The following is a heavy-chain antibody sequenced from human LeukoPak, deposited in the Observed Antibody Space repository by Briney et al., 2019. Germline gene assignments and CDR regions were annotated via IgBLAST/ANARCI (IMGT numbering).Heavy chain of an antibody. D-gene: IGHD2-21*01. Sequence: SETLSLTCTVSGGSISSYYWSWIRQPAGKGLEWIGRLHIRGSTYNPSLKRRATMSQDTSKNQISLKLTSVTAADTAVYYCARDIVGLGYFDYWGQGTLVTVSS. CDR1: GGSISSYY. CDR2: LHIRGST. CDR3: ARDIVGLGYFDY. V-gene: IGHV4-4*07. J-gene: IGHJ4*02.